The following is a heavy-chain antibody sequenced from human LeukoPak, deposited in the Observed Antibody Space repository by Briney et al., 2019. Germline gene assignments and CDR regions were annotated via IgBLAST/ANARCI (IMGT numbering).Heavy chain of an antibody. D-gene: IGHD3-16*01. V-gene: IGHV3-48*04. J-gene: IGHJ4*02. Sequence: GGSLRLSCAASGFTFSSYSMNWVRQAPGKGLEWVSYISSSSSTIYYADSVKGRFTISRDNAKNSLYLQMNSLRAEDTAVYYCARDGSRGGFDYWGQGTLVTVSS. CDR3: ARDGSRGGFDY. CDR2: ISSSSSTI. CDR1: GFTFSSYS.